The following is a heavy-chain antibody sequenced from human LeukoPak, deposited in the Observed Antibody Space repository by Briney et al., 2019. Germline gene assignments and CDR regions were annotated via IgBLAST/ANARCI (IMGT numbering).Heavy chain of an antibody. CDR1: GGTFSSYA. CDR2: IIPIFGTA. Sequence: GASVKVSCKASGGTFSSYAIRWVRQAPGQGLEGMGGIIPIFGTANYPQKFQGRVTITADESTSTAYMELSSLRSEDTAVYYCARDGKITIFGVVINNWFDPWGQGTLVTVSS. J-gene: IGHJ5*02. D-gene: IGHD3-3*01. CDR3: ARDGKITIFGVVINNWFDP. V-gene: IGHV1-69*13.